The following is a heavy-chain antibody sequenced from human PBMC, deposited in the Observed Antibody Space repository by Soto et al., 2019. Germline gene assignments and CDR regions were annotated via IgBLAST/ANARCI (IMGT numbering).Heavy chain of an antibody. CDR3: ARQQADFVGGQYFFDY. CDR2: VYYSGVT. CDR1: GGSISSGDYY. Sequence: SETLSLTCTVSGGSISSGDYYWSWIRQPPGKGLEWIGYVYYSGVTYYNPSLKSRLTISLDTSKTQFSLKLGSVTAADTAVYFCARQQADFVGGQYFFDYWSQGTLVTVSS. V-gene: IGHV4-30-4*08. J-gene: IGHJ4*02. D-gene: IGHD3-3*01.